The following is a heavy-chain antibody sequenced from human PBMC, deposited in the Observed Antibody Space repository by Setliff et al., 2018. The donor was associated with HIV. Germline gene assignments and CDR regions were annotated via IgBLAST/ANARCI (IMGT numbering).Heavy chain of an antibody. CDR1: GGSFSGYY. J-gene: IGHJ6*02. V-gene: IGHV4-34*01. CDR2: INHSGST. Sequence: SETLSLTCAVYGGSFSGYYWSWIRQPPGKGLEWIGEINHSGSTNYNPSLKSRVTISVDTSKNQFALKLSSVTAADTAVYYCTRAEQQLPYYYYYYGMDVWGQGTTVTVSS. CDR3: TRAEQQLPYYYYYYGMDV. D-gene: IGHD6-13*01.